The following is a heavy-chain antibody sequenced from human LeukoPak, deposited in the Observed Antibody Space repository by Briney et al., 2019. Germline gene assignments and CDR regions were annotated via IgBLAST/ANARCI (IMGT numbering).Heavy chain of an antibody. Sequence: SETQSLTCTVSGGSTRSDNHYWAWIRQPPGQRLEWIGSVYYSGSTYYNPSLKSRVTISADTSKSQFSLIVSSVTAADTAVYYCARHPVGATSNWFDPWGQGTLVTVSS. CDR1: GGSTRSDNHY. V-gene: IGHV4-39*01. CDR2: VYYSGST. J-gene: IGHJ5*02. D-gene: IGHD1-26*01. CDR3: ARHPVGATSNWFDP.